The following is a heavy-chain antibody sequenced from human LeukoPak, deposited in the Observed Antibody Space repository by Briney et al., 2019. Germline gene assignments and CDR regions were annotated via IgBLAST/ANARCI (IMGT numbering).Heavy chain of an antibody. Sequence: SETLSLTCTVSGGSISSSSYYWGWIRQPPGKGLEWIGSIYYSGSTYYNPSLKSRVTISVDTSKNQFSLKLSSVTAADTAVYYCARLGGSGENWFDPWGQGTLVTVSS. J-gene: IGHJ5*02. CDR3: ARLGGSGENWFDP. CDR1: GGSISSSSYY. V-gene: IGHV4-39*01. D-gene: IGHD3-10*01. CDR2: IYYSGST.